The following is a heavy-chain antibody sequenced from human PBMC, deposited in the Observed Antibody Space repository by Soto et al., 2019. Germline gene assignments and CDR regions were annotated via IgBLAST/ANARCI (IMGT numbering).Heavy chain of an antibody. J-gene: IGHJ4*02. Sequence: PSETLSLTCTVSGDSISYYYWSWIRQPPGKGLEWIGYVYYDGSTNYNPSLESRVTMSIDTSKNQFSLKVSSVIAADTAVYYCGSYDRQSGRYSLDYWGQGTLVTVSS. CDR1: GDSISYYY. D-gene: IGHD3-10*01. V-gene: IGHV4-59*01. CDR2: VYYDGST. CDR3: GSYDRQSGRYSLDY.